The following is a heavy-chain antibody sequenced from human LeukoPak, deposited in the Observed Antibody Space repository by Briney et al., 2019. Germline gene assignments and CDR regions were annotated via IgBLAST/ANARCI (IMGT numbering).Heavy chain of an antibody. CDR2: ISRSATTI. Sequence: GGSLRLSCAATGFTFSSYEMNWVRQAPGKGLEWVSSISRSATTIYYADSVKGRFTISRDNAKNSLYLQMNSLRAEDTAVYYCAELGITMIGGVWGKGTTVTISS. CDR1: GFTFSSYE. J-gene: IGHJ6*04. CDR3: AELGITMIGGV. V-gene: IGHV3-48*03. D-gene: IGHD3-10*02.